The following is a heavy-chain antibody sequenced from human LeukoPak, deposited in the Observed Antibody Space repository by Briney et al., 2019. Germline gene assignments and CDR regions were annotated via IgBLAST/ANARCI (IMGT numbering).Heavy chain of an antibody. CDR1: GFTLSSYA. Sequence: GGSLRLSCAASGFTLSSYAMSWVRQAPGNGLEWVSGIIYGGSTYYPESVKGRFTISRDITKNTLSMQMNSLRAEDTAVYYCAKEWASGSYFDYWGQGTLVTVSS. D-gene: IGHD1-26*01. V-gene: IGHV3-23*01. CDR2: IIYGGST. CDR3: AKEWASGSYFDY. J-gene: IGHJ4*02.